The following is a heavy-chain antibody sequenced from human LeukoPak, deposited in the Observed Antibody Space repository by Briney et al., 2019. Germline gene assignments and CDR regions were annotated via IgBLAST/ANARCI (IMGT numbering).Heavy chain of an antibody. J-gene: IGHJ4*02. D-gene: IGHD3-3*01. V-gene: IGHV3-21*01. CDR1: GFTFSSYS. CDR2: ISGSSTYI. CDR3: ARGGTFGVDISDY. Sequence: GGSLRLSCAASGFTFSSYSMNWVRQAPGKGLEWVSSISGSSTYIYYADSVKGRFTISRDNAKNSLYLQMSSLRAEDTAVYYCARGGTFGVDISDYWGQGTLVTVST.